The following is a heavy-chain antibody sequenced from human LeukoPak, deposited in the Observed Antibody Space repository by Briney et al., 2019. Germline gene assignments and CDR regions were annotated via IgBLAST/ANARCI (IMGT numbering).Heavy chain of an antibody. CDR2: ISAYNGNT. J-gene: IGHJ6*02. V-gene: IGHV1-18*01. Sequence: ASVKVSCKASGYTFTSYGISWVRQAPGQGLEWMGWISAYNGNTNYAQKLQGRVTMTTDTSTSTAYMELRSLRSDDTAVYYCASSRGACSSSWSLFCSGMDVWGQGTTVTVSS. CDR3: ASSRGACSSSWSLFCSGMDV. CDR1: GYTFTSYG. D-gene: IGHD6-13*01.